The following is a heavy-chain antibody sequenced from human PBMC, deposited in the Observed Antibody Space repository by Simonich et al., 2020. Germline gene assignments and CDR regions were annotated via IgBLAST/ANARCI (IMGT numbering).Heavy chain of an antibody. Sequence: QVQLQESGPGLVKPSETLSLTCAVSGYSIRSGYYWGGIRQPPGKGLEWIGSIYHSGSTYDNPSLKSRVTISVDTSKNQFSLKLSSVTAADTAVYYCARVGYSNYYYYGMDVWGQGTTVTVSS. CDR2: IYHSGST. D-gene: IGHD6-13*01. V-gene: IGHV4-38-2*01. CDR1: GYSIRSGYY. J-gene: IGHJ6*02. CDR3: ARVGYSNYYYYGMDV.